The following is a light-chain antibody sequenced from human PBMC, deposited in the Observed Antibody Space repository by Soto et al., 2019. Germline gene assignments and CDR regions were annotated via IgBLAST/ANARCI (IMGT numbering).Light chain of an antibody. CDR2: AAS. Sequence: DIQLTQSPSFLSASVGDRVTITCRASQDISSSLAWYQQKPGKAPKILMYAASSLESWVPSRFSGSGSGTELTLTISSLQPDDFATYYCQQVNSFPPFTFGGGTTVEIK. J-gene: IGKJ4*01. CDR1: QDISSS. CDR3: QQVNSFPPFT. V-gene: IGKV1-9*01.